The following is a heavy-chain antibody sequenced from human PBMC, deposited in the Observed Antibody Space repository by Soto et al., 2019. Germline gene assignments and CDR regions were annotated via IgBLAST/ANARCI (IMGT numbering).Heavy chain of an antibody. Sequence: QVQLQESGPGLVKPSETLSLTCTVSGGSISSYYWSWIRQRPGKGLEWIGYIHYSGDTNYNPSLKSRVTISVDTSKSQFSLKLSSVTAADTAVYYCARRYSYGYRGFGYWGQGTLVTVSS. CDR1: GGSISSYY. CDR3: ARRYSYGYRGFGY. CDR2: IHYSGDT. D-gene: IGHD1-26*01. J-gene: IGHJ4*02. V-gene: IGHV4-59*01.